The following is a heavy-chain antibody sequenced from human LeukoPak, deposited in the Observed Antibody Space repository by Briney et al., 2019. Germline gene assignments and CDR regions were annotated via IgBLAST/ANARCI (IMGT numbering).Heavy chain of an antibody. Sequence: PGGSLRLSCAASGFTFSSYWMSWVRQAPGKGLEWVANIKQDGSEKYYVASVKGRFTISRDNAKNSLYLQMNSLRAEDTAVYYCVRDSGKSTVTTTVTRPKYWGQGTLVTVSS. CDR2: IKQDGSEK. CDR1: GFTFSSYW. V-gene: IGHV3-7*01. J-gene: IGHJ4*02. D-gene: IGHD4-17*01. CDR3: VRDSGKSTVTTTVTRPKY.